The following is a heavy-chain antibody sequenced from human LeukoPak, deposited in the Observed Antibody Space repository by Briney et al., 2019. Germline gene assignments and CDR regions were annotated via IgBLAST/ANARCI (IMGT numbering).Heavy chain of an antibody. D-gene: IGHD2-8*02. CDR1: GFSLSGYW. V-gene: IGHV3-74*01. J-gene: IGHJ6*02. CDR3: TRVQAGRSGLMDV. CDR2: IGPDGTGI. Sequence: GGSLRLSCAASGFSLSGYWMHWVRQAPGKGQVWVSRIGPDGTGITYADSVKGRFTISRDIAKNTVYLQMNSLRAEDAALYYCTRVQAGRSGLMDVWGRGTTVTVSS.